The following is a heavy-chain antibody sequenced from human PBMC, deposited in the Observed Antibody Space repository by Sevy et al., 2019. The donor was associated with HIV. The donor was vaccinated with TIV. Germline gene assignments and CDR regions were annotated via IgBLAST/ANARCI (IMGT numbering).Heavy chain of an antibody. Sequence: ASVKVSCKASGYTCTGYYMHWVRQAPGQGLEWMGWINPNSGGTNYAQKFQGRVTMTRDTSISTAYMELSRLRSDDTAVYYCARTFPRELSIGIDYWGQGTLVTVSS. V-gene: IGHV1-2*02. CDR2: INPNSGGT. J-gene: IGHJ4*02. CDR1: GYTCTGYY. D-gene: IGHD3-16*02. CDR3: ARTFPRELSIGIDY.